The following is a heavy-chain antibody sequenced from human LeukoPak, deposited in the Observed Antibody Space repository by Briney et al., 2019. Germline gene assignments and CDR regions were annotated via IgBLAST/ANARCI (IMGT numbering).Heavy chain of an antibody. CDR2: INPSGGST. D-gene: IGHD6-13*01. V-gene: IGHV1-46*01. CDR3: ARDGSAAAGNLHYYYGMDV. J-gene: IGHJ6*02. Sequence: ALVKVSCKASGYTFTSYYMHWVRQAPGQGLEWMGIINPSGGSTSYAQKFQGRVTMTRDTSTSTVYMELSSLRSEDTAVYYCARDGSAAAGNLHYYYGMDVWGQGTTVTVSS. CDR1: GYTFTSYY.